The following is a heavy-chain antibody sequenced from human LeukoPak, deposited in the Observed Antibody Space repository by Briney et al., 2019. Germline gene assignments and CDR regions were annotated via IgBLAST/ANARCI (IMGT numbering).Heavy chain of an antibody. CDR1: GYTFTSYY. J-gene: IGHJ6*03. CDR3: AKVRLGYCSGGSCSRGGTPMDV. CDR2: INPSGGST. D-gene: IGHD2-15*01. V-gene: IGHV1-46*01. Sequence: ASVKVSCKASGYTFTSYYMHWVRQAPGQGLEWMGIINPSGGSTSYAQKFQGRVTMTRDTSTSTVYMELSSLRSEDTAVYYCAKVRLGYCSGGSCSRGGTPMDVWGKGTTVTISS.